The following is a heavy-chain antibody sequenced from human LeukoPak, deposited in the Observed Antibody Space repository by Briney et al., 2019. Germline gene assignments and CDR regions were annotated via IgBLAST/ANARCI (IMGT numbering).Heavy chain of an antibody. V-gene: IGHV3-23*01. D-gene: IGHD2-15*01. CDR3: ARHYFHGSGHGGY. Sequence: PGGSLRLSCAASGFTFSSYAMSWVRQAPGKGLEWVSAISGSGGSTYYADSVKGRFTISRDNSKNTLYLQMNSLRAEDTAVYYCARHYFHGSGHGGYWGQGTLVTVSS. CDR1: GFTFSSYA. J-gene: IGHJ4*02. CDR2: ISGSGGST.